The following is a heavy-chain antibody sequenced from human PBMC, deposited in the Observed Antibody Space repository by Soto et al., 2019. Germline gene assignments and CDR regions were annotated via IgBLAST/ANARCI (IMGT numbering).Heavy chain of an antibody. V-gene: IGHV4-59*01. CDR3: ARAYGDYVFDY. Sequence: SETLSLTCTVSCASITSYYWSWIRQPPGKGLEWIGYIYYSGSTNYNPSLKSRVTISVDTSKNQFSLKLSSVTAADTAVYYCARAYGDYVFDYWGQGTLVTVS. CDR2: IYYSGST. D-gene: IGHD4-17*01. J-gene: IGHJ4*02. CDR1: CASITSYY.